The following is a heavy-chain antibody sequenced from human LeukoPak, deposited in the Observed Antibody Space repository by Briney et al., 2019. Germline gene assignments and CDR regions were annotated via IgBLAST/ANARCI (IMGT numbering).Heavy chain of an antibody. J-gene: IGHJ4*02. CDR3: AVYSSGWSTVDY. CDR2: IYHSGST. Sequence: PSQTLSLTCTVSGGSISSGGYYWSWIWQPPGKGLEWIGYIYHSGSTYYNPSLKSRVTMSVDTSKNQFSLKLSSVTAADTAVYYCAVYSSGWSTVDYWGRGTLVTVSS. D-gene: IGHD6-19*01. CDR1: GGSISSGGYY. V-gene: IGHV4-30-2*01.